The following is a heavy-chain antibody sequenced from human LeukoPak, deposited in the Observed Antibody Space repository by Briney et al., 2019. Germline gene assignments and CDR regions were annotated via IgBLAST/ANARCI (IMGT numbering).Heavy chain of an antibody. CDR3: ARGGDYYGSGTYYAFDP. V-gene: IGHV4-59*01. CDR1: GGSISTYY. J-gene: IGHJ5*02. Sequence: SETLSLTCTVSGGSISTYYWSWIRQPPGKGLEWIGYIYYSGTTNYNPSLKSRVTISIDTSKNQFSLKLSSVTAADTAVFYCARGGDYYGSGTYYAFDPWGQGTLVTVSS. D-gene: IGHD3-10*01. CDR2: IYYSGTT.